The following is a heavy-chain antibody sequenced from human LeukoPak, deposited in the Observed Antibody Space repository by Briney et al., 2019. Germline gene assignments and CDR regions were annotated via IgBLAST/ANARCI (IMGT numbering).Heavy chain of an antibody. V-gene: IGHV3-53*01. CDR2: IYSGGST. D-gene: IGHD6-19*01. CDR1: GFAVSSNY. Sequence: RTGGPLRLSCAASGFAVSSNYMSWVRQAPGKGLEWVSVIYSGGSTYYADSVKGRFTISRDNSKNTLYLQMNSLRAEDTAVYYCARESYNSGIDYWGQGTLVTVSS. CDR3: ARESYNSGIDY. J-gene: IGHJ4*02.